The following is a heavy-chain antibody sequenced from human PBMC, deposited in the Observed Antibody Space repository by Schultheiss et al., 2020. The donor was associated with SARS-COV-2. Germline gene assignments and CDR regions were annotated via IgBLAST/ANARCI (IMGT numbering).Heavy chain of an antibody. Sequence: SETLSLTCTVSGGSISSYYWSWIRQPPGKGLEWIGYIYYSGSTNYNPSVKSRVTISVDTSKNQFSLKLSSVTAADTAVYYCARVGRSYYGSGSPNWFDPWGQGTLVTVSS. CDR2: IYYSGST. D-gene: IGHD3-10*01. V-gene: IGHV4-59*01. CDR1: GGSISSYY. CDR3: ARVGRSYYGSGSPNWFDP. J-gene: IGHJ5*02.